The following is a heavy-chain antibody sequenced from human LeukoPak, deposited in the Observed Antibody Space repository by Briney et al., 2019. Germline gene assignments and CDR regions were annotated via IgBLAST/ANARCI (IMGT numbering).Heavy chain of an antibody. D-gene: IGHD6-13*01. CDR2: IYHSGST. CDR3: ARVGSSSWSYYYYYYYMDV. Sequence: SETLSLTCTVSGGSISSSSYYWGWIRQPPGKGLEWLGSIYHSGSTYYNPSLKSRVTIAVETSKNHFSLKLSSVTAADTAVYYCARVGSSSWSYYYYYYYMDVWGKGTTVTISS. V-gene: IGHV4-39*07. CDR1: GGSISSSSYY. J-gene: IGHJ6*03.